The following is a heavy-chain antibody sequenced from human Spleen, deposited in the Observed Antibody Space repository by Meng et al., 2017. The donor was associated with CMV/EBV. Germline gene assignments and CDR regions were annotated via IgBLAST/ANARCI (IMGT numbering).Heavy chain of an antibody. CDR1: GGSVSSGSYY. CDR2: IYYSGST. D-gene: IGHD6-13*01. CDR3: ARGPGAAAGTPKLHRSDY. Sequence: GSLRLSCTVSGGSVSSGSYYWSWIRQPPGKGLEWIGSIYYSGSTNYNPSLKSRVTISLDTSKNQFSLKLSSVTAADTAVYYCARGPGAAAGTPKLHRSDYWGQGTLVTVSS. V-gene: IGHV4-61*01. J-gene: IGHJ4*02.